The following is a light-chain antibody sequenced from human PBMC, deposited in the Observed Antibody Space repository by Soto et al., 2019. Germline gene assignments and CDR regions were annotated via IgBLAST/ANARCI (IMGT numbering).Light chain of an antibody. V-gene: IGLV2-23*01. CDR2: EGI. Sequence: QSVLNYPASVTLSPGQSITISSIGTSSNIGGYNVVSWYQQHPGKAPKVIVYEGIKRPSGVSDRFSGSTSGSTASLTISGLQAEDEAEYYCCSYVGATTYVFGSGTKVTVL. J-gene: IGLJ1*01. CDR1: SSNIGGYNV. CDR3: CSYVGATTYV.